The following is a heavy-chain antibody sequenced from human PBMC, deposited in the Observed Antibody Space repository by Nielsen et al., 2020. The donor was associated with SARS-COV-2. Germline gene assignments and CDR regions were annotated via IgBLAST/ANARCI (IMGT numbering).Heavy chain of an antibody. J-gene: IGHJ6*02. D-gene: IGHD5-24*01. CDR1: GFTFDDYA. CDR3: TKAGRVQDYYYGMDV. Sequence: GGSLRLSCAASGFTFDDYAMHWVRQVPGKGLEWVSGITWNSGSIGYADSVKGRFTISRDNAKNSLYLQMNSLRAEDTALYYCTKAGRVQDYYYGMDVWGQGTTVTVSS. CDR2: ITWNSGSI. V-gene: IGHV3-9*01.